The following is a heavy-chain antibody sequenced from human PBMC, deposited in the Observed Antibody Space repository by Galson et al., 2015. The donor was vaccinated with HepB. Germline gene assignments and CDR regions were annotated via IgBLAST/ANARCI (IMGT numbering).Heavy chain of an antibody. CDR3: ARRGDYYYMDV. CDR2: ISYDGSNK. CDR1: GFTFSSYG. J-gene: IGHJ6*03. V-gene: IGHV3-30*03. Sequence: SLRLSCAASGFTFSSYGMHWVRQAPGKGLEWVAVISYDGSNKYYADSVKGRFTISRDNSKNTLYLQMNSLKASDTAIYYCARRGDYYYMDVWGKGTPVTVSS.